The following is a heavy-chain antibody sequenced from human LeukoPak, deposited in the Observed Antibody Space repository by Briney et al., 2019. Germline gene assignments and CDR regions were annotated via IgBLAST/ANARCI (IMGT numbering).Heavy chain of an antibody. CDR1: GFTFSGSA. J-gene: IGHJ4*02. CDR3: TRYSVGSHY. V-gene: IGHV3-73*01. CDR2: IRSKANSYAT. Sequence: TGGSLRLSCAASGFTFSGSAMHWVRQASGKGLEWVGRIRSKANSYATAYAASVKGRFTLSRDDSKNTAYLQMNSLKTEDTAVYYCTRYSVGSHYWGQGTLVTVSS. D-gene: IGHD4-11*01.